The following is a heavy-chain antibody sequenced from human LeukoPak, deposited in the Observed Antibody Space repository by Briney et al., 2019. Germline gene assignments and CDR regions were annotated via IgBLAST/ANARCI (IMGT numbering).Heavy chain of an antibody. J-gene: IGHJ4*02. Sequence: GGSLRLSCAASGFTFSKYAMTWVRQAPGKGLEWVSAITASGTTTYCADSVKGRFTISRDDSKNTLSLQMDSLSAEDTALYYCAKYISDSGAYYAFDYWGQGTLVTVSS. CDR1: GFTFSKYA. CDR3: AKYISDSGAYYAFDY. D-gene: IGHD3-10*01. V-gene: IGHV3-23*01. CDR2: ITASGTTT.